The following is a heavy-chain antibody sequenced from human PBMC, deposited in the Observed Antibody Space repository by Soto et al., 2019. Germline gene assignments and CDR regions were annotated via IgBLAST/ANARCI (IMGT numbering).Heavy chain of an antibody. CDR1: GDSMSTYY. Sequence: SETLSLTCSVSGDSMSTYYWTWIRQPPGKGLEWIGYIYDGRTTDYNPSLKSRVAISVDTSKNQFSLKLSSVTAADTAMYYCARSFTYGAQRFDSWGQGALVTVS. CDR2: IYDGRTT. CDR3: ARSFTYGAQRFDS. D-gene: IGHD3-10*01. J-gene: IGHJ4*02. V-gene: IGHV4-59*12.